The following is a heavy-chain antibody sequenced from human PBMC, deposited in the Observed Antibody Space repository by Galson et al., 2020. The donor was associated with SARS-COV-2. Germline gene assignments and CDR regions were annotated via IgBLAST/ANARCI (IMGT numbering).Heavy chain of an antibody. V-gene: IGHV5-51*01. J-gene: IGHJ4*02. Sequence: GESLKISCRTSGYSFTNYWIGWVRQVPGKGPEWMGIIYPDDSSTIYSPSFQGQVTISADKSISTAFLQWSSLKASDTAIYYCARHGASSGWYEGIDYWGQGTLVTVSS. CDR1: GYSFTNYW. CDR2: IYPDDSST. CDR3: ARHGASSGWYEGIDY. D-gene: IGHD6-19*01.